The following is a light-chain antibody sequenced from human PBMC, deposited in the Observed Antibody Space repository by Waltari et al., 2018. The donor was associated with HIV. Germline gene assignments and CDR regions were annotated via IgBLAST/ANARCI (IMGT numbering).Light chain of an antibody. Sequence: QSALTQPASVSGSPGQSITISCDLNDNEYVSWYQRHPGKAPTVSIYEVTNRPSGLSTRFSGSKSGNTATLTISGLQPEDEAYYFCTSYISGTSPVFGRGTRVTVL. V-gene: IGLV2-14*01. CDR2: EVT. J-gene: IGLJ2*01. CDR3: TSYISGTSPV. CDR1: DLNDNEY.